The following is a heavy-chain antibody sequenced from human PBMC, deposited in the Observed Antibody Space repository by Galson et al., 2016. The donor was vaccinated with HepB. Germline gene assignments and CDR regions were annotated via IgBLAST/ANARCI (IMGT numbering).Heavy chain of an antibody. CDR3: AASYDSPGTLALTALY. D-gene: IGHD3-22*01. CDR1: RFTFSSYA. Sequence: SLRLSCAASRFTFSSYAMSWVRQTPGKGLEWVSRISGSGDNTYYAESVKGRFSISRDNSKNTLYLQMNNLRAEDTAVYYCAASYDSPGTLALTALYWGQGALVTVSS. CDR2: ISGSGDNT. V-gene: IGHV3-23*01. J-gene: IGHJ4*02.